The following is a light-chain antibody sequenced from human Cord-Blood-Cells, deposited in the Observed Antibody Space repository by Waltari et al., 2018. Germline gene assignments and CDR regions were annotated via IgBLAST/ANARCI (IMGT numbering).Light chain of an antibody. J-gene: IGKJ4*01. V-gene: IGKV1-33*01. CDR2: DAS. Sequence: DIKMTQSPSSLSASVGDRVTITCQASQDISNYLNWYQQKPGKAPKPLIYDASNLETGVPSRFSGSGSGTDFTFTISSLQPEDIATYYCQQYDNLPLTFGGGTKVEIK. CDR1: QDISNY. CDR3: QQYDNLPLT.